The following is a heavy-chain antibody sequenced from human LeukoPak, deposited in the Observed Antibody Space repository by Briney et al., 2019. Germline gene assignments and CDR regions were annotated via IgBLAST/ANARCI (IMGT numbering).Heavy chain of an antibody. Sequence: GASVKVSCKGTGYTFTGYYMHWVRQAPGQGLEWMGWIDPNSGGTNYAQKLQGRVTMTRDTSISTAYMDLSRLTSNDTAVYYCAREGRSSTSLDYWGQGTLVTVSS. CDR3: AREGRSSTSLDY. CDR2: IDPNSGGT. J-gene: IGHJ4*02. V-gene: IGHV1-2*02. D-gene: IGHD2-2*01. CDR1: GYTFTGYY.